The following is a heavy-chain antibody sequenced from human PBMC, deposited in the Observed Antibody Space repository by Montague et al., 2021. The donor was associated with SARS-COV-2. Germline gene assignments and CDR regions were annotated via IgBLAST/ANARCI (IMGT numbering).Heavy chain of an antibody. CDR3: ASVLGGYCSGGSCYRGWYFDL. J-gene: IGHJ2*01. Sequence: TLSLTCTVSGGSISSGGYYWSWIRQHPGKGLEWIGYIYYGGSNYYNPSLKSRVTISVDTSTNKCSLKLSSVTAADTAADYCASVLGGYCSGGSCYRGWYFDLWGRGTLVTVSS. V-gene: IGHV4-31*03. CDR1: GGSISSGGYY. D-gene: IGHD2-15*01. CDR2: IYYGGSN.